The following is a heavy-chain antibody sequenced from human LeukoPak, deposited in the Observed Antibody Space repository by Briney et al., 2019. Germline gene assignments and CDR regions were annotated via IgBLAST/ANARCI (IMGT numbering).Heavy chain of an antibody. D-gene: IGHD5-12*01. V-gene: IGHV3-74*01. CDR1: GFTFSSYW. Sequence: GGSLRLSCAASGFTFSSYWMHWVRQAPGKGLVWVSRINSDGSSTSYADSVKGRFTISRDNAKNMLYLQMNSLRAEDTAVYYCARGEDSGYDYYYYMDVWGKGTTVTVSS. J-gene: IGHJ6*03. CDR3: ARGEDSGYDYYYYMDV. CDR2: INSDGSST.